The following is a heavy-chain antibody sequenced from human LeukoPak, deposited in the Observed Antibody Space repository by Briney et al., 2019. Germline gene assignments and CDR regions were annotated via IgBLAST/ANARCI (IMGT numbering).Heavy chain of an antibody. Sequence: GESLKISFKGFGYSFARYWIGWVRQMPGKGLEWMGIIYPRDSDSRYSPSFQGQVTMSVDKSISTAYLQWSSLKASDTAMYYCAIPLYCASTSCYDCWGQGTLVTVSS. V-gene: IGHV5-51*01. CDR2: IYPRDSDS. CDR3: AIPLYCASTSCYDC. J-gene: IGHJ4*02. D-gene: IGHD2-2*01. CDR1: GYSFARYW.